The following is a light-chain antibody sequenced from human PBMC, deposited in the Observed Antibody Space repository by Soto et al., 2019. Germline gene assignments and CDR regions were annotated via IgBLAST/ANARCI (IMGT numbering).Light chain of an antibody. CDR2: DAS. V-gene: IGKV1-5*01. J-gene: IGKJ4*01. Sequence: DIQMTQSPSTLSASVGDRVTITCRASQSISSWLAWYQQKPGKAPKLLIYDASSLESGVPSRLSGSGSGTEFTLPISILQPDDFATYYCQQYNSYSLTFGGGTKLEIK. CDR1: QSISSW. CDR3: QQYNSYSLT.